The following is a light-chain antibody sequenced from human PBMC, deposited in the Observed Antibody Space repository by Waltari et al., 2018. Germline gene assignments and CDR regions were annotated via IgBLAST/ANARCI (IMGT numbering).Light chain of an antibody. CDR2: GES. J-gene: IGKJ2*01. V-gene: IGKV3-20*01. CDR3: QQYGSSPFT. CDR1: QSVSSSY. Sequence: EIVLTQSPGTLSLSPGERATLSCRASQSVSSSYLAWYQQKPGQAPRLRIYGESSRATGIPDRFSGSGSGTDFTLTISRLEPEDFAVYYCQQYGSSPFTFGQGTKLEIK.